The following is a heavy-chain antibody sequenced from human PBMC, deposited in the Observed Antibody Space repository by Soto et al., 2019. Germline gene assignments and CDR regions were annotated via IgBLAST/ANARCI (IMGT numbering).Heavy chain of an antibody. Sequence: EVQLVESGGGLLQPGGSLPLSGPPSGFTSSTTGMPWVRQAPGKGLVWVSRTKSDGSGTSYTDSVKGRFTISRDNAYNTLYLQMSNLRAEDTAVYYCARGGFDYGPGRMDVWGKGTTVIVSS. D-gene: IGHD3-10*01. V-gene: IGHV3-74*01. CDR2: TKSDGSGT. CDR3: ARGGFDYGPGRMDV. J-gene: IGHJ6*04. CDR1: GFTSSTTG.